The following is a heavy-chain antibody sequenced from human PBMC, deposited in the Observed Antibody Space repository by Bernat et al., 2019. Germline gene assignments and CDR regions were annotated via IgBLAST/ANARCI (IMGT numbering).Heavy chain of an antibody. CDR2: ISYDGSTK. CDR3: TKGEGSGSTYHYYCYGMDV. J-gene: IGHJ6*02. CDR1: GFTFSSYG. D-gene: IGHD3-10*01. Sequence: QVQLVESGGGVVQPGRSLRLSCAASGFTFSSYGMHWVRQAPGKGLEWVAVISYDGSTKYYADSVKGRFTISRDNSKNTLYLQMNSLRAEDTAVYYCTKGEGSGSTYHYYCYGMDVWGQGTTVTVSS. V-gene: IGHV3-30*18.